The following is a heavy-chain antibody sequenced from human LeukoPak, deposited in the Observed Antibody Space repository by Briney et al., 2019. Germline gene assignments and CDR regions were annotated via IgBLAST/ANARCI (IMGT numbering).Heavy chain of an antibody. J-gene: IGHJ4*02. CDR2: INHSGST. CDR3: ARIGWLRPLDY. Sequence: SETLSLTCAVYGGSFSGYYWSWIRQPPGKGLEWIGEINHSGSTNYNPSLKSRVAISVDTSKNQFSLKLSSVTAADTAVYYRARIGWLRPLDYWGQGTLVTVSS. D-gene: IGHD5-12*01. CDR1: GGSFSGYY. V-gene: IGHV4-34*01.